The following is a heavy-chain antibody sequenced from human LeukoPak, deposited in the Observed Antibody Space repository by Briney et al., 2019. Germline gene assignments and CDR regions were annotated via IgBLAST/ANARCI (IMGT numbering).Heavy chain of an antibody. CDR1: GYTFTSYD. J-gene: IGHJ4*02. CDR2: MNPNSGNT. D-gene: IGHD2-2*01. V-gene: IGHV1-8*03. Sequence: ASVKVSCKASGYTFTSYDINWVRQATGQGLEWMGWMNPNSGNTGYAQKFQGRVTITRNTSISTAYMELNSLETEDTAVYFCTREGCGATSCYTNDYWGQGTLVTVSS. CDR3: TREGCGATSCYTNDY.